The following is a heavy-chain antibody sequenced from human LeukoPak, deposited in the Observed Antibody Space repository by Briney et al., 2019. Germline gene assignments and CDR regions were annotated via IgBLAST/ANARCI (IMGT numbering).Heavy chain of an antibody. CDR3: AELGITMIGGV. D-gene: IGHD3-10*02. V-gene: IGHV3-23*01. Sequence: GGSLRLSCAASGFTFSNYAMSWVRQAPGKGLEWVSSISGSGGNTYYADSVKGRFTISRDNSKNTLYLQMNSLRAEDTAVYYCAELGITMIGGVWGKGTTVTISS. CDR1: GFTFSNYA. CDR2: ISGSGGNT. J-gene: IGHJ6*04.